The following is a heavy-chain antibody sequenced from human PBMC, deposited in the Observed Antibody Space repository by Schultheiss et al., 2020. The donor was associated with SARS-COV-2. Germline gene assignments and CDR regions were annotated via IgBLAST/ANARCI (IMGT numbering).Heavy chain of an antibody. J-gene: IGHJ4*02. Sequence: GGSLRLSCAASGFSFHDYAMHWVRQAPGKGLECVSGITWNGDNLAYADSVNGRFTIFRDNAKNSLYLQMNSLTPEDTALYYCAKDIVTVTTGFEYFDHWGQGTLVTVSS. CDR2: ITWNGDNL. V-gene: IGHV3-9*01. D-gene: IGHD4-17*01. CDR1: GFSFHDYA. CDR3: AKDIVTVTTGFEYFDH.